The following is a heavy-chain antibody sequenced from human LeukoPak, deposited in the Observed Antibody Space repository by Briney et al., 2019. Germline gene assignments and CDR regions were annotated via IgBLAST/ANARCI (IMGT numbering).Heavy chain of an antibody. Sequence: GGSLRLSCAASGFTFSSYGMHWVRQAPGKGLEWVAFIRYDGSNKYYADSVKGRFTISRDNSKNTLYLQMNSLRAEDTAVYYCAKVQGGVAVFDYWGQGALVTVSS. CDR3: AKVQGGVAVFDY. CDR2: IRYDGSNK. CDR1: GFTFSSYG. D-gene: IGHD3-16*01. J-gene: IGHJ4*02. V-gene: IGHV3-30*02.